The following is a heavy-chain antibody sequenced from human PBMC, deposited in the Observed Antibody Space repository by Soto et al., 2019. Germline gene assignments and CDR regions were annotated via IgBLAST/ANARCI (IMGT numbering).Heavy chain of an antibody. V-gene: IGHV4-38-2*01. J-gene: IGHJ5*01. D-gene: IGHD2-2*01. CDR1: GYFISSGYY. CDR3: ARGHIVVVPTVGWFDS. Sequence: SETLSLTCAVSGYFISSGYYWGWIRQPPGKGLEWIGSMFHSGSTHYNPSLKSRVTISVDTSKNHFSLRLSSVTASDTAVYYCARGHIVVVPTVGWFDSWGQGTLVTVSS. CDR2: MFHSGST.